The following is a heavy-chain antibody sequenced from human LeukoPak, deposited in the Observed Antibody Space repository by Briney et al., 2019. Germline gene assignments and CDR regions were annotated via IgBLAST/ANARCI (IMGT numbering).Heavy chain of an antibody. CDR3: ASRSSWYLYRAFDY. Sequence: SETLSLTCGVSGGSITSTNWWSWVRQPPGQGLEWIGEVSLSGLTNYNPTLNSRVVMALDTSKNQFSLKLSSVTAADTAVYYCASRSSWYLYRAFDYWGQGTLVTVSS. CDR1: GGSITSTNW. D-gene: IGHD6-13*01. J-gene: IGHJ4*02. V-gene: IGHV4-4*02. CDR2: VSLSGLT.